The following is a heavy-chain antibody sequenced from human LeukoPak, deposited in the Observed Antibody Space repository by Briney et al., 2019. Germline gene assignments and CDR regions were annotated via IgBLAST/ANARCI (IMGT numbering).Heavy chain of an antibody. D-gene: IGHD3-22*01. CDR1: GFTVSTNY. J-gene: IGHJ4*02. CDR3: ARESNSGYYLSY. V-gene: IGHV3-66*01. Sequence: GGSLRLSCAASGFTVSTNYMSWVRQASGKGLEWVSVIYSGGRTYYADSVKGRFTISRDNSKDTLYLQMNSLRAEDTAVYYCARESNSGYYLSYWGQGTLVTVSS. CDR2: IYSGGRT.